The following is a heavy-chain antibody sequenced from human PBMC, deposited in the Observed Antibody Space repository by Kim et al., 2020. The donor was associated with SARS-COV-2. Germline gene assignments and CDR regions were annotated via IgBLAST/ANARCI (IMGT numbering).Heavy chain of an antibody. Sequence: SGPTLVKPTQTLTLTCTFSGFSLSTSGVGVGWIRQPPGKALEWLALIYWDDDKRYSPSLKSRLTITKDTSKNQVVLTMTNMDPVDTATYYCAHRRTIFWGAYFDYWGQGTLVTVSS. D-gene: IGHD3-9*01. CDR1: GFSLSTSGVG. CDR3: AHRRTIFWGAYFDY. CDR2: IYWDDDK. J-gene: IGHJ4*02. V-gene: IGHV2-5*02.